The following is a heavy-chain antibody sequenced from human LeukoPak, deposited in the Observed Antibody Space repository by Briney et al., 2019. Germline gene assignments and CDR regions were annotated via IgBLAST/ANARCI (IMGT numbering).Heavy chain of an antibody. Sequence: ASVKVSCKASGYTFTSYAMHWVRQAPGQRLEWMGWINAGNGNTKYSQKFQGRVTITRDTSASTAYMELSSLRSEDTAVYYCALGVVVTAPPQEGWFDPWGQGTLVTVSS. J-gene: IGHJ5*02. V-gene: IGHV1-3*01. D-gene: IGHD2-21*02. CDR1: GYTFTSYA. CDR2: INAGNGNT. CDR3: ALGVVVTAPPQEGWFDP.